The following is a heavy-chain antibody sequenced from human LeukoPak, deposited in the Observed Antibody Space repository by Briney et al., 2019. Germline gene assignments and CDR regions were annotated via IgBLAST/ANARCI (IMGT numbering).Heavy chain of an antibody. J-gene: IGHJ4*02. Sequence: ASVKVSCKASGYTFTSYDINWVRQATGQGLEWMGIINPSGGSTSYAQKFQGRVTMTRDMSTSTVYMELSSLRAEDTAVYYCAKEGQWLGRGTFDYWGQGTLVTVSS. D-gene: IGHD6-19*01. V-gene: IGHV1-46*01. CDR1: GYTFTSYD. CDR2: INPSGGST. CDR3: AKEGQWLGRGTFDY.